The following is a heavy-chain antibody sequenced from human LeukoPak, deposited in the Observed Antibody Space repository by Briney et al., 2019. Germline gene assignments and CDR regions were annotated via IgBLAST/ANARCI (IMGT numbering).Heavy chain of an antibody. D-gene: IGHD4-11*01. CDR3: ARDASSMTKSYYYGMDV. V-gene: IGHV3-21*01. CDR1: GLTFSSYS. J-gene: IGHJ6*02. CDR2: ISSSSSYI. Sequence: GGSLRLSCAASGLTFSSYSMNWVRQAPGKGLEWVSSISSSSSYIYYADSVKGRFTISRDNAKNSLYLQMNSLRAEDTAVYYCARDASSMTKSYYYGMDVWGQGTTVTVSS.